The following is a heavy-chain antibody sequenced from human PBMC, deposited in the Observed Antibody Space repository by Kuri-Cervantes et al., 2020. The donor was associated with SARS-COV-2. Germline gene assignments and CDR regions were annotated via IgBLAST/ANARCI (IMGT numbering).Heavy chain of an antibody. D-gene: IGHD3-3*01. J-gene: IGHJ6*03. Sequence: GESLKISCGASGFSLTNYAIHWVRQAPGKGLEWVSVIWYDGKNEYYAGSVKGRFNISRDTSKNTVSLHMNSLRAEDTAMYYCAMEAANSYMDVWGRGTTVTVSS. CDR2: IWYDGKNE. CDR1: GFSLTNYA. CDR3: AMEAANSYMDV. V-gene: IGHV3-33*08.